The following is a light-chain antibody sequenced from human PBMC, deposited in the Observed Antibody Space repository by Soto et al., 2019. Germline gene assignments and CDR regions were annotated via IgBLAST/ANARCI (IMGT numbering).Light chain of an antibody. CDR3: QQYDNWPLT. V-gene: IGKV3-15*01. CDR2: GAS. J-gene: IGKJ4*01. CDR1: QSISNN. Sequence: EIVMTQSPATLSVSPGERATLSCRASQSISNNLAWYQQKPGQSPRLLIYGASTRATSGPARFSGSGSGTEFTLTISSLQSEDFAVYYCQQYDNWPLTFGGGTKVEI.